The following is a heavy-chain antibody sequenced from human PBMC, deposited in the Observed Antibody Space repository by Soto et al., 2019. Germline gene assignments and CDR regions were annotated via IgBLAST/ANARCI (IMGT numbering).Heavy chain of an antibody. J-gene: IGHJ4*02. D-gene: IGHD3-3*01. CDR3: AKDGDYDFWSGYYRAYYFDY. CDR1: GFTFSSYG. V-gene: IGHV3-30*18. Sequence: QVQLVESGGGVVQPGRSLRLSCAASGFTFSSYGMHWVRQAPGKGLEWVAVISYDGSNKYYADSVKGRFTISRDNSKNTLYLQMNNLRAEDTAVYYCAKDGDYDFWSGYYRAYYFDYWGQGTLVTVSS. CDR2: ISYDGSNK.